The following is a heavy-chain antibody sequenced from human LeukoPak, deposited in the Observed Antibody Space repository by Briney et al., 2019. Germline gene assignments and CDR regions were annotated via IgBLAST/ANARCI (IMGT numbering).Heavy chain of an antibody. CDR1: GYTSTISD. Sequence: ASVKVSCKASGYTSTISDISCVPQAPGQGLEWMGWMNTNSGNTGYAQKFQGRVTMTRNTSISTAYVELSSLRSEDTAVYYCATRIRGVIYWGQGTLVTVSS. V-gene: IGHV1-8*01. J-gene: IGHJ4*02. D-gene: IGHD2/OR15-2a*01. CDR2: MNTNSGNT. CDR3: ATRIRGVIY.